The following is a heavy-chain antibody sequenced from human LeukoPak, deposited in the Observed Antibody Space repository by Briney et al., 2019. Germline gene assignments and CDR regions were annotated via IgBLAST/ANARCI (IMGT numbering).Heavy chain of an antibody. V-gene: IGHV5-51*01. J-gene: IGHJ5*02. CDR1: GLDLNDYW. Sequence: GESLKISCKGSGLDLNDYWIGWVRQMPGKGLEWMGIISPSRSETQYGLPFQGQVTISVDKSTSTAYLQWSSLKASDTAIYYCAWRKYFSTWLEPWGQGTLVTVSS. CDR3: AWRKYFSTWLEP. D-gene: IGHD1-14*01. CDR2: ISPSRSET.